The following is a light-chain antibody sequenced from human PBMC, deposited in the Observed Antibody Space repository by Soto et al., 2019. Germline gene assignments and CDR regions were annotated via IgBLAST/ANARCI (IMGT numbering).Light chain of an antibody. CDR2: GAS. J-gene: IGKJ4*01. CDR1: QSVRNNY. V-gene: IGKV3-20*01. CDR3: HQSTGSPHS. Sequence: EIVLTQAPDTLSLSPGERATLSCRASQSVRNNYLAWYQQKPGQARRLLIYGASSRATGIPDRFSGSVSGTDFTLTISRLEPEDFAVYYRHQSTGSPHSFGGGTKVEI.